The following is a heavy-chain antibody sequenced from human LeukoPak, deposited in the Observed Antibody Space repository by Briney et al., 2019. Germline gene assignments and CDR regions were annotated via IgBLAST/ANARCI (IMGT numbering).Heavy chain of an antibody. D-gene: IGHD1-14*01. J-gene: IGHJ4*02. Sequence: GESLKISCKGSAYSFTNYWISWVRQMPGKGLEWMGRIDPSDSYTNYSPSFQGLVTISADKSISTAYLQWSSLKASDTAMYYCARQDSEGTLDYWGQGTLVTVSS. CDR3: ARQDSEGTLDY. V-gene: IGHV5-10-1*01. CDR1: AYSFTNYW. CDR2: IDPSDSYT.